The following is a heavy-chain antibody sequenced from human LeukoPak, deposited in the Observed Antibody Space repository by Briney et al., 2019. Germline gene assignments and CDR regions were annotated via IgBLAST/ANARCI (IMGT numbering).Heavy chain of an antibody. CDR1: GFTFSSYA. CDR3: AKDWRGGTGPGFAFDI. J-gene: IGHJ3*02. V-gene: IGHV3-23*01. CDR2: ISGSGGST. D-gene: IGHD3-16*01. Sequence: QPGGSLRLSCAASGFTFSSYAMSWVRQAPGKGLEWVSAISGSGGSTYYADSVKGRFTISRDNSKNTLYLQMNSLRAEDTAVYYCAKDWRGGTGPGFAFDIWGQGTMVTVSS.